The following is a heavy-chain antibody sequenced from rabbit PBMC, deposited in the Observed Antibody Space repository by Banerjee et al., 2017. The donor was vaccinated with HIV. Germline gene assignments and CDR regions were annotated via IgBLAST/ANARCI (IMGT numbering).Heavy chain of an antibody. Sequence: QEQLEESGGGLVKPGASLTLTCNASGFSFNSGLPMCWVRQAPGKGLEWIACIDIGDGKTYYANWAEGRLTISKASSTVDLKMTSLTAADTATYFCARPHAGSSYYSFNLRGPGTLVTVS. D-gene: IGHD8-1*01. CDR2: IDIGDGKT. CDR1: GFSFNSGLP. V-gene: IGHV1S45*01. CDR3: ARPHAGSSYYSFNL. J-gene: IGHJ4*01.